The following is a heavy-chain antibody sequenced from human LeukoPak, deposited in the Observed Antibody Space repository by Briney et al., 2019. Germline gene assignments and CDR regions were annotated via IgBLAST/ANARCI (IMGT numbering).Heavy chain of an antibody. V-gene: IGHV4-61*02. CDR1: GGSISSGSYY. J-gene: IGHJ5*02. CDR2: IYTSGST. D-gene: IGHD6-13*01. CDR3: ARVGAAAFDP. Sequence: SETLSLTCTVSGGSISSGSYYWSWIRPPAGKGLEWIGRIYTSGSTNYNPFLKSRVTISVDTSKNQFSLKLSSVTAADTAVYYCARVGAAAFDPWGQGTLVTVSS.